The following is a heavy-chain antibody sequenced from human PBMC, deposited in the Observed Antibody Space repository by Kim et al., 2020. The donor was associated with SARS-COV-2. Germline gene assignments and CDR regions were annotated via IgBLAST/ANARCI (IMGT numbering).Heavy chain of an antibody. J-gene: IGHJ6*02. CDR1: GFTFSYYW. V-gene: IGHV3-7*01. CDR3: ARGDYSYGMDV. Sequence: GGSLRLSCATSGFTFSYYWMNWVRLAPGKGLEGVATIKQDGSEKYYVDSVKGRFSISRDNAKNSLYLQMNSLRGEDTAVYYCARGDYSYGMDVWGQGTTV. D-gene: IGHD2-21*01. CDR2: IKQDGSEK.